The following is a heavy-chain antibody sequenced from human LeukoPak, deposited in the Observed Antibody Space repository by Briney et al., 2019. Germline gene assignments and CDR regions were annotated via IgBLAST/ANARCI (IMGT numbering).Heavy chain of an antibody. CDR1: GFTFSSYS. D-gene: IGHD6-13*01. V-gene: IGHV3-21*04. Sequence: PGGSLRLSCTASGFTFSSYSLNWVRQAPGKGLEWVSSVSTGSNYIYYADSVKGRFTISRDNAKNSLYLQMNSLRAEDTAVYYCARVIQPGIAAAGTAWFDPWGQGTLVTVSS. J-gene: IGHJ5*02. CDR2: VSTGSNYI. CDR3: ARVIQPGIAAAGTAWFDP.